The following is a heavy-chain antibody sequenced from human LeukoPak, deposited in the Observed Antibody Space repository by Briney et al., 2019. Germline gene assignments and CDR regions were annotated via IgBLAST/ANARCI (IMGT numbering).Heavy chain of an antibody. CDR1: GGSISRDPYY. D-gene: IGHD3-22*01. V-gene: IGHV4-30-4*01. CDR3: AGDPQRSYYYDSSGFEGDY. J-gene: IGHJ4*02. Sequence: SETLSLTCTVSGGSISRDPYYWTWLRQSPGKGLEWLGHIFDSGTTYYNPSLKSRLSISLDTSKNQFSLKLTSVTAADTAVYYCAGDPQRSYYYDSSGFEGDYWGQGTLVTVSS. CDR2: IFDSGTT.